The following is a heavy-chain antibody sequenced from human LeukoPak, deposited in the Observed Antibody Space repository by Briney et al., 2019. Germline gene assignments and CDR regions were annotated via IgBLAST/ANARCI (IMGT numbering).Heavy chain of an antibody. CDR1: GYTFTGYY. Sequence: ASVKVSCKASGYTFTGYYMHWVRQAPGQGLEWMGRINPNSGGTNYAQKFQGRVTMTRDTSISTAYMELSRLRADDTALYYCARVQGSSSPPFDYWGQGTLVTVSS. V-gene: IGHV1-2*06. D-gene: IGHD6-6*01. J-gene: IGHJ4*02. CDR2: INPNSGGT. CDR3: ARVQGSSSPPFDY.